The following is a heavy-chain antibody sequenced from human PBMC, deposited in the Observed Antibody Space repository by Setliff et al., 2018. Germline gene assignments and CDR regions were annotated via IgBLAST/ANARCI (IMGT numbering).Heavy chain of an antibody. V-gene: IGHV3-48*01. CDR3: AKSGGDHCCPLYHHYYMDV. J-gene: IGHJ6*03. CDR2: ISSGSNSI. D-gene: IGHD2-21*02. CDR1: GFTFSIYS. Sequence: LRLSCAASGFTFSIYSMNWVRQAPGKGLEWIAYISSGSNSIFHADSVMGRFTISRDNARNSLYLQMNRLSPEDTAVYYCAKSGGDHCCPLYHHYYMDVWGTGTTVTVSS.